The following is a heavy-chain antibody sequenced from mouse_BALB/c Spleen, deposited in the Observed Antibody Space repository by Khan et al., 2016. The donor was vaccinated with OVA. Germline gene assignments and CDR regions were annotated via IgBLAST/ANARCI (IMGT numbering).Heavy chain of an antibody. V-gene: IGHV1-77*01. J-gene: IGHJ2*01. D-gene: IGHD2-3*01. Sequence: QVQLKQSGPELVKPGASVKMSCKASGYTFTYYVITWVKQRIGQGLVWSVEYFPGSDNAYYNERFKGKATLTADTSSNTTLMQLNCLTSEDSAVYCCRKGDGYYVDCDYWGQGTTLTVSS. CDR3: RKGDGYYVDCDY. CDR1: GYTFTYYV. CDR2: YFPGSDNA.